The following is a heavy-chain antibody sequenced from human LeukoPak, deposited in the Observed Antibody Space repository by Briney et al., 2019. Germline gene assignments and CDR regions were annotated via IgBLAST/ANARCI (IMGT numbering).Heavy chain of an antibody. V-gene: IGHV3-30*04. Sequence: GGSLRLSCAASGFTFSSYAMHWVRQAPGKGLVWVAVISYDGSNKYFADSVKGRFTISRDNSKNTLYLQMNSLRAEDTAVYYCARDRDSSGYLDYWGQGTLVTVSS. CDR2: ISYDGSNK. D-gene: IGHD3-22*01. CDR1: GFTFSSYA. CDR3: ARDRDSSGYLDY. J-gene: IGHJ4*02.